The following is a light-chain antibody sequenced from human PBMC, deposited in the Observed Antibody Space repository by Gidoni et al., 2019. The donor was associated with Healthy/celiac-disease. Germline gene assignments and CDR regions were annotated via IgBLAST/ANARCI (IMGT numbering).Light chain of an antibody. V-gene: IGLV3-25*03. CDR3: QSADSSWV. Sequence: SYELTQPPSVSVSPGQTARITCSGDALPKQYAYWYQQKPGQAPVLVIYKDSERPSGIPERFSGSSSGTTVTLTISGVQAEDEADYYCQSADSSWVFVGGTKLTVL. CDR1: ALPKQY. J-gene: IGLJ3*02. CDR2: KDS.